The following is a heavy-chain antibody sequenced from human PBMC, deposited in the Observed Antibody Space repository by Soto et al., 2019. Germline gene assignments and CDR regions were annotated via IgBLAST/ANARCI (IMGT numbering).Heavy chain of an antibody. J-gene: IGHJ6*02. CDR3: ARGYDFWSGYLHPYYYGMDV. CDR2: IYYSGST. Sequence: SETLSLTCTVSGGSISSYYWSWIRQPPGKGLEWIGHIYYSGSTNYNPSLKSRVTISVDTSKNQFSLKLSSVTAADTAVYYCARGYDFWSGYLHPYYYGMDVWGQGTTVTVSS. V-gene: IGHV4-59*01. CDR1: GGSISSYY. D-gene: IGHD3-3*01.